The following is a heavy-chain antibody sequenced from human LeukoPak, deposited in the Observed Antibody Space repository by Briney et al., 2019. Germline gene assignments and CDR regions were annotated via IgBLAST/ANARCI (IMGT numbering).Heavy chain of an antibody. Sequence: SVKVSCKASGGTFSSYAISWVRQAPGQGLEWMGRIIPIFGTANYAQKFQGRVTITTDESTSTAYMELSSLRSEDTAVYYCAREYYYDSSGYSPDYWGQGTLVTVSS. CDR1: GGTFSSYA. CDR3: AREYYYDSSGYSPDY. V-gene: IGHV1-69*05. J-gene: IGHJ4*02. CDR2: IIPIFGTA. D-gene: IGHD3-22*01.